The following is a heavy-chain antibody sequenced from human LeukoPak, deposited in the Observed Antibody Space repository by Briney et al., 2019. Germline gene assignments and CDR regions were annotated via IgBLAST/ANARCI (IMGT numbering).Heavy chain of an antibody. Sequence: GRSLRLSCAASGFTFSSYAMHWVRQAPGRGLECVSAISINGGNTYYADSVKGRFTISRDNSKNTLYLQMSSLRGEDTAVYYCVKGPQIAESGWGQGTLVTVSS. CDR2: ISINGGNT. CDR3: VKGPQIAESG. CDR1: GFTFSSYA. V-gene: IGHV3-64D*06. J-gene: IGHJ4*02. D-gene: IGHD6-19*01.